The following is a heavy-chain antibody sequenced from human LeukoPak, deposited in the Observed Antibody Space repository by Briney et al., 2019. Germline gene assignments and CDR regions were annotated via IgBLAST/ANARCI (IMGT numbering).Heavy chain of an antibody. CDR1: GGSICSNHYY. D-gene: IGHD5-12*01. Sequence: SETLSLTCTVSGGSICSNHYYWGWIRQPPGKGLEWIASIYYRGSTYYNPSLKSRVTISVDTSKNQFSLKLSSVTAADTAMYYCAREGYTGYDTLDYWGQGTLVTVSS. CDR3: AREGYTGYDTLDY. V-gene: IGHV4-39*07. CDR2: IYYRGST. J-gene: IGHJ4*02.